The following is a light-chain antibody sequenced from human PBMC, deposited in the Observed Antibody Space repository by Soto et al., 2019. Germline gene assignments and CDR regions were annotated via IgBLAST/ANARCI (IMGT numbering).Light chain of an antibody. J-gene: IGLJ3*02. CDR3: AAWDDSLHGLV. V-gene: IGLV1-40*01. CDR1: SSNIGAGYD. Sequence: QSVLTQPPSVSGAPGQRVTISCTGSSSNIGAGYDVHWYQQLPGTAPKLLIDGHTDGPSGVPERFSGSKSGTSASLAISGLQSEDEADYYCAAWDDSLHGLVFGGGTKLTVL. CDR2: GHT.